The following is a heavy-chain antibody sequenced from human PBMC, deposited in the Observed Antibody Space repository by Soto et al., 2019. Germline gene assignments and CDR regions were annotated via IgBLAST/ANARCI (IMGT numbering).Heavy chain of an antibody. Sequence: SETLSLTCTVSGGSVSSGSYYWSWIRQPPGKGLEWIGYIYYSGSTNYNPSLKSRVTISVDTSKNQFSLKLSSVTAADTAVYYCASRRTEMNIVATIMDYYYMDVWGKGTTVTVSS. D-gene: IGHD5-12*01. J-gene: IGHJ6*03. CDR1: GGSVSSGSYY. CDR2: IYYSGST. V-gene: IGHV4-61*01. CDR3: ASRRTEMNIVATIMDYYYMDV.